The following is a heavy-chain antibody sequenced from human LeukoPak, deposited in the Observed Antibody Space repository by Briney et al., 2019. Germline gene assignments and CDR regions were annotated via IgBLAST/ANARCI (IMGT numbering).Heavy chain of an antibody. CDR3: ARYYYDTSGLDY. V-gene: IGHV1-2*02. J-gene: IGHJ4*02. D-gene: IGHD3-22*01. Sequence: ASVKVSCKASGYTFTGYYMHWVRQAPGQGLEWMGWINPNSGGTNYAQKFQGRVTMTRDTSISTAYMELSRLRSDDTAVYYCARYYYDTSGLDYWGQGTLVTVSS. CDR1: GYTFTGYY. CDR2: INPNSGGT.